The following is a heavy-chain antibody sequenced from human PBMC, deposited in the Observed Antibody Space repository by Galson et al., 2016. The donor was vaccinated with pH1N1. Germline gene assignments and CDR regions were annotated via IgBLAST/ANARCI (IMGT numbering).Heavy chain of an antibody. D-gene: IGHD3-9*01. CDR2: INPNNDVT. CDR3: AKAGAILRYFDWLIDASDI. Sequence: SVKVSCKASGYTFTGYYIHWVRQAPGQGLEWMGRINPNNDVTGYAQNFQGRVTMTRDTSIRTVYMELSSLRSDDTAVYYCAKAGAILRYFDWLIDASDISGQRTMVALSS. V-gene: IGHV1-2*06. J-gene: IGHJ3*02. CDR1: GYTFTGYY.